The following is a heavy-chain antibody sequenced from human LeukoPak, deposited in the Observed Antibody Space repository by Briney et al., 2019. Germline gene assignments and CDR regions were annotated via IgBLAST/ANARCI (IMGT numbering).Heavy chain of an antibody. CDR1: GGSISSGDYY. CDR2: IYYSGST. J-gene: IGHJ4*02. V-gene: IGHV4-30-4*01. D-gene: IGHD2-2*01. CDR3: ASHIVVVPAAIHPVDY. Sequence: SETLSLTCTVSGGSISSGDYYWSWIRQPPGKGLEWIGYIYYSGSTHYNPSLKSRVTISVDTSKNQFSLKLSSVTAADTAVYYCASHIVVVPAAIHPVDYWGQGTLVTVSS.